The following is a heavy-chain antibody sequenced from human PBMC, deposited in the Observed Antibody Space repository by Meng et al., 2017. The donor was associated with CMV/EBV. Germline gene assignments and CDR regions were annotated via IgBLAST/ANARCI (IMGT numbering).Heavy chain of an antibody. Sequence: GGSLRLSCAASGFTFSSYAMSWVRQAPGKGLEWVSAISGSGGSTYYADSVKSRFTISRDNSKNTLYLQMNSLRAEDTAVYYCAKDYDSSGLGAYYFDYWGQGTLVTVSS. V-gene: IGHV3-23*01. CDR2: ISGSGGST. CDR3: AKDYDSSGLGAYYFDY. J-gene: IGHJ4*02. D-gene: IGHD3-22*01. CDR1: GFTFSSYA.